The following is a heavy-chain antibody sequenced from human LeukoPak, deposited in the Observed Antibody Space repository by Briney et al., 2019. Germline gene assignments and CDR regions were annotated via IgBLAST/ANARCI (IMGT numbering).Heavy chain of an antibody. CDR2: IYTSGST. J-gene: IGHJ4*02. D-gene: IGHD3-16*01. CDR1: GGSISSGSYY. CDR3: ARGTSAPLRGDPVDY. V-gene: IGHV4-61*02. Sequence: PSQTLSLTCTVSGGSISSGSYYWSWIRQPAGKGLEWIGRIYTSGSTNYNPSLKSRVTISVDTSKNQFSLKLSSVTAADTAVYYCARGTSAPLRGDPVDYWGQGTLVTVSS.